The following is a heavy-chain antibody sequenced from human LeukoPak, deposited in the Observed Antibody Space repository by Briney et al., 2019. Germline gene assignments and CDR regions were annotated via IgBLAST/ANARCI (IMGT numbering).Heavy chain of an antibody. CDR1: GFTFSSYA. V-gene: IGHV3-30-3*01. Sequence: PGGSLRLSCAASGFTFSSYAMHWVRQAPGKGLEWVAVISYDGSNKYYADSVKGRFTISRDNSKNTLYLQMNSLRAEDTAVYYCARDGRGWGQGTLVTVSS. CDR3: ARDGRG. J-gene: IGHJ4*02. CDR2: ISYDGSNK.